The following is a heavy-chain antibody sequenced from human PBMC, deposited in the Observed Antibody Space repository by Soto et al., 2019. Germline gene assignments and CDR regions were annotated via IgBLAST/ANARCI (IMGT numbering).Heavy chain of an antibody. D-gene: IGHD1-20*01. CDR1: GFTFSDHD. V-gene: IGHV3-11*01. Sequence: GGSLRLSCAASGFTFSDHDMSWIRQAPGKGLEWVSYISNSGSTIYYADSVKGRFTISRDNAKNSLYLQMNSLRAEDTAVYYCARGYRSPTYWGQGTLVTVSS. CDR2: ISNSGSTI. CDR3: ARGYRSPTY. J-gene: IGHJ4*02.